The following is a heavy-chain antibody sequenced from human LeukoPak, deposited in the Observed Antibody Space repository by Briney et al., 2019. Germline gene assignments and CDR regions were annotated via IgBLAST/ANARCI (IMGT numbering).Heavy chain of an antibody. D-gene: IGHD6-6*01. CDR2: IYSGGST. CDR3: ATGIAARPGGYYYYGMDV. CDR1: GFTFSEYY. Sequence: GGSLRLSCAASGFTFSEYYMSWIRQAPGKGLEWVSVIYSGGSTYYADSVKGRFTISRHNSKNTLYLQMNSLRAEDTAVYYCATGIAARPGGYYYYGMDVWGQGTTVTVSS. J-gene: IGHJ6*02. V-gene: IGHV3-53*04.